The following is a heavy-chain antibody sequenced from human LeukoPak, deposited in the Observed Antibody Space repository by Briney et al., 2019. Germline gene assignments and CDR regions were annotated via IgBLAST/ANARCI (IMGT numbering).Heavy chain of an antibody. J-gene: IGHJ4*02. CDR3: ASDPYDFWSGPQYYFDY. CDR2: INTNTGNP. Sequence: ASVKVSCKASGYTFTSYAMNWVRQAPGQGLEWMGWINTNTGNPTYAQGFTGRFVFPLDTSVSTAYLQISSLKAEDTAVYYCASDPYDFWSGPQYYFDYWGQGTLVTVSS. V-gene: IGHV7-4-1*02. CDR1: GYTFTSYA. D-gene: IGHD3-3*01.